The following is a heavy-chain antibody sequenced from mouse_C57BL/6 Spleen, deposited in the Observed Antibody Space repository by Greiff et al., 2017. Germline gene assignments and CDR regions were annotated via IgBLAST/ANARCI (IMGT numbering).Heavy chain of an antibody. D-gene: IGHD2-13*01. CDR2: ISSGGSYT. Sequence: VQLKESGGDLVKPGGSLKLSCAASGFTFSSYGMSWVRQTPDKRLEWVATISSGGSYTYYPDSVKGRFTISRDNAKNTLYLQMSSLKSEDTAMYYCARHDSGAMDYWGQGTSVTVSS. CDR1: GFTFSSYG. V-gene: IGHV5-6*01. CDR3: ARHDSGAMDY. J-gene: IGHJ4*01.